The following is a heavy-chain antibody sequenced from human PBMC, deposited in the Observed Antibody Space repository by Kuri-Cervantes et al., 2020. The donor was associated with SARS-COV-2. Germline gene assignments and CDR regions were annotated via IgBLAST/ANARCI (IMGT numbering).Heavy chain of an antibody. V-gene: IGHV4-39*02. Sequence: SETLSLTCTASGGSISSSSYYWGWIRQPPGKGLEWIGSIYYSGSTYYNPSLKSRVTISVDTSKNQFSLKLSSVTAADTAVYYCARDMRSAELAFDLWGRGTLVTVSS. D-gene: IGHD3-16*01. CDR3: ARDMRSAELAFDL. CDR1: GGSISSSSYY. J-gene: IGHJ2*01. CDR2: IYYSGST.